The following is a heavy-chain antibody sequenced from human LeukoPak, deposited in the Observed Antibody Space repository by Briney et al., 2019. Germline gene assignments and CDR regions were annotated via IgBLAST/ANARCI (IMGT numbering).Heavy chain of an antibody. D-gene: IGHD6-19*01. V-gene: IGHV3-48*03. CDR1: GFTFSSYE. CDR2: ISSSGSTI. CDR3: ASDGYTRGWLGTFDY. J-gene: IGHJ4*02. Sequence: GGSLRLSCAASGFTFSSYEMNWVRQAPGKGLEWVSYISSSGSTIYYADSVKGRFTISRDNAKSSLFLQINSLRAEDTAVYYCASDGYTRGWLGTFDYWGQGTLVTVSS.